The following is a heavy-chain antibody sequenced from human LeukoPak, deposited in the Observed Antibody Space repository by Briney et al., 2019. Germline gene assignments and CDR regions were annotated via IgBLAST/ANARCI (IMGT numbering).Heavy chain of an antibody. D-gene: IGHD3-22*01. CDR1: GLTFSSYS. Sequence: GGSLRLSCAASGLTFSSYSMNWVRQAPGKGLEWVSSISSSSSYIYYADSVKGRFTISRDNSKNSLYLQMSSLRIEDTALYYCARESESSGWYDFWGQGTLVTVSS. J-gene: IGHJ5*01. V-gene: IGHV3-21*04. CDR3: ARESESSGWYDF. CDR2: ISSSSSYI.